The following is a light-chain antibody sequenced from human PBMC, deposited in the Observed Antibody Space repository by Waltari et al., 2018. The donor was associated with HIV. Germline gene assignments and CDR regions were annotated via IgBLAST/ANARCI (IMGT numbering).Light chain of an antibody. J-gene: IGKJ3*01. CDR1: QSVTSRY. V-gene: IGKV3-20*01. CDR3: QQYGTSPT. CDR2: GAS. Sequence: EIVLTQSPGTLSSPPGERATLSCRASQSVTSRYLAWYQQKPGQAPRLLIYGASSRATGIPDRFSGSGSGTDFTLIISRLDPEDFAVYYCQQYGTSPTFGPGTKVDIK.